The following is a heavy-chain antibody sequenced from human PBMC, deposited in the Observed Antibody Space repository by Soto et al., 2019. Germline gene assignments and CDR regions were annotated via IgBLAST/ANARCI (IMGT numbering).Heavy chain of an antibody. V-gene: IGHV3-13*05. Sequence: EVQLVESGGGLVQPGGSLRLSCEASGFTFRNYDMHWVRQGTGKGLECVSGISAAGDPDYADSVEGRFTISRENAQNSFFLQMNSLRVGDTAVYYCARTDRDFYGLDVWGQGTTVIASS. CDR3: ARTDRDFYGLDV. CDR2: ISAAGDP. CDR1: GFTFRNYD. J-gene: IGHJ6*02.